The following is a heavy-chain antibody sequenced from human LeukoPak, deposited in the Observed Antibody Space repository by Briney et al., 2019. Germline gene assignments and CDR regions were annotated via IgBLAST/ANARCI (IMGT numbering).Heavy chain of an antibody. V-gene: IGHV3-48*03. Sequence: GGSLRLSCAASGFTFSSYEMNWVRQAPGKGLEWVSYISGSGRTMSYADSVKGRLTISRDNAKNSLYLQMNSLRVEDTAVYHCARGGLYGYDVFDYWGQGTLVTVSS. J-gene: IGHJ4*02. CDR3: ARGGLYGYDVFDY. CDR2: ISGSGRTM. CDR1: GFTFSSYE. D-gene: IGHD5-12*01.